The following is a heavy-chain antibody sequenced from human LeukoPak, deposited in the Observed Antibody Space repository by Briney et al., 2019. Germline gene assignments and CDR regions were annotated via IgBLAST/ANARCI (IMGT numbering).Heavy chain of an antibody. Sequence: PGGSLRLSCAASGFTFGQHVFSWVRQAPGKGLEWVSYINHNGETIFYPDFLKGRFTISRDNARNSLYLQMNSLRDDDTAIYYCAKIWSSGYSDYWGQGTLVTVSS. J-gene: IGHJ4*02. CDR2: INHNGETI. D-gene: IGHD3-22*01. V-gene: IGHV3-48*02. CDR1: GFTFGQHV. CDR3: AKIWSSGYSDY.